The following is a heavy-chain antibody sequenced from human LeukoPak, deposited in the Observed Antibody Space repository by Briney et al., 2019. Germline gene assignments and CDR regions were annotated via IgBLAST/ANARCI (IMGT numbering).Heavy chain of an antibody. J-gene: IGHJ4*02. D-gene: IGHD2-2*01. Sequence: SETLSLTCTVSGGSISSSSYYWGWIRQPPGKGLEWIGSIYYSGSTYYNPSLKSRVTISVDTSKNQFFLKLSSVTAADTAVYYCARLMLGYCSSTSCSADYPFDYWGQGTLVTVSS. CDR1: GGSISSSSYY. V-gene: IGHV4-39*01. CDR3: ARLMLGYCSSTSCSADYPFDY. CDR2: IYYSGST.